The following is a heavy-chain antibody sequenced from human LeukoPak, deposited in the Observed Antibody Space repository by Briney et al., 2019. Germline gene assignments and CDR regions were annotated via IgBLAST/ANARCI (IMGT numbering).Heavy chain of an antibody. V-gene: IGHV1-2*02. CDR2: ISAYSGGT. CDR3: ASQSGGQQLVLDAFDI. Sequence: GASVKVSCKASGYTFTSYGISWVRQAPGQGLEWMGWISAYSGGTNYAQKFQGRVTMTRDTSISTAYMELSRLRSDDTAVYYCASQSGGQQLVLDAFDIWGQGTMVTVSS. J-gene: IGHJ3*02. CDR1: GYTFTSYG. D-gene: IGHD6-13*01.